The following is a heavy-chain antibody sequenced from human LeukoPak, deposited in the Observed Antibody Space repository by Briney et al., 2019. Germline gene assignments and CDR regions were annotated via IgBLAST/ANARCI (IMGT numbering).Heavy chain of an antibody. V-gene: IGHV3-21*01. CDR2: ITSSSSYI. CDR3: ARGMRGDWFDP. CDR1: GLTFSSYS. Sequence: PGGSLRLSCAASGLTFSSYSMNWVRQAPGKGLEWVSSITSSSSYIYYADSVKGRFTIPRDNAKNSLYLQMNSLRAEDTAVYYCARGMRGDWFDPWGQGTLVTVSS. D-gene: IGHD3-16*01. J-gene: IGHJ5*02.